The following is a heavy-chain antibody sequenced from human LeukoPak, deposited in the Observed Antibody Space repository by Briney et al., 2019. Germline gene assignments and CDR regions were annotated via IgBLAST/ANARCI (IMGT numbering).Heavy chain of an antibody. J-gene: IGHJ4*02. V-gene: IGHV1-18*01. CDR1: GYTFTDNG. CDR3: ARDKNYRFDY. D-gene: IGHD3-16*02. CDR2: ISANSGKT. Sequence: EASVKVSCKASGYTFTDNGISWVRQAPGEGLEGMGWISANSGKTNYAQRFQGRVTMTRETSSSTVYMELRSLRSDDTAVYFCARDKNYRFDYWGQGTLVSVTS.